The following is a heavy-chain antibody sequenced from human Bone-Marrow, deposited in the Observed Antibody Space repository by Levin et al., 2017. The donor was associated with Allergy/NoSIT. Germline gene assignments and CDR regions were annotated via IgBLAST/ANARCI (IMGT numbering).Heavy chain of an antibody. J-gene: IGHJ6*02. V-gene: IGHV1-18*01. CDR3: ARALLWFGELLLHYYYGMDV. CDR2: ISAYNGNT. Sequence: KAGGSLRLSCKASGYTFTSYGISWVRQAPGQGLEWMGWISAYNGNTNYAQKLQGRVTMTTDTSTSTAYMELRSLRSDDTAVYYCARALLWFGELLLHYYYGMDVWGQGTTVTVSS. CDR1: GYTFTSYG. D-gene: IGHD3-10*01.